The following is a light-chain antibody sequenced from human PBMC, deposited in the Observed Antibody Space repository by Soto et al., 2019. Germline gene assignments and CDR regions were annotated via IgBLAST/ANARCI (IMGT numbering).Light chain of an antibody. CDR2: GAS. V-gene: IGKV3-20*01. Sequence: EIVLTQSPGTLSLSPGERATLSCRASQSVSSSYLAWYQQKPGQAPRLLIYGASNRATGIPDRFSGSESGTDFTLTISRLEAEDFAVYYCQQYGSSPRFTFGPGTKVDIK. CDR1: QSVSSSY. J-gene: IGKJ3*01. CDR3: QQYGSSPRFT.